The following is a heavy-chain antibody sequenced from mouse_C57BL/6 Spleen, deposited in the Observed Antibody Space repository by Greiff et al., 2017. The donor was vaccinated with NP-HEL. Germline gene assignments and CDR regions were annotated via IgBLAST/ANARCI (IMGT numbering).Heavy chain of an antibody. CDR2: IDPSDSYT. D-gene: IGHD1-1*01. CDR3: ARSFITTNYFDD. CDR1: GYTFTSYW. J-gene: IGHJ2*01. V-gene: IGHV1-69*01. Sequence: VQLQQPGAELVMPGASVKLSCKASGYTFTSYWMHWVKQRPGQGLEWIGEIDPSDSYTNYNQKFKGKSTLTVDKSSSTAYMQLSSLTSEDSAVYYCARSFITTNYFDDWGKGTTLTVSS.